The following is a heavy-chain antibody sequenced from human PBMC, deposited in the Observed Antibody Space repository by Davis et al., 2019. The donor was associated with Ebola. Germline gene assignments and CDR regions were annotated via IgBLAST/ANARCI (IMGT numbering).Heavy chain of an antibody. D-gene: IGHD6-13*01. V-gene: IGHV3-74*01. Sequence: GESLKISCAASGFTFDDYAMHWVRQAPGKGLVWVSRIKSDGSSTSYADSVEGRFTISRDNAKNSLYLQMNSLRAEDTAVYYCARGPSTGNSFTYWGQGTLVTVSS. CDR1: GFTFDDYA. CDR3: ARGPSTGNSFTY. CDR2: IKSDGSST. J-gene: IGHJ4*02.